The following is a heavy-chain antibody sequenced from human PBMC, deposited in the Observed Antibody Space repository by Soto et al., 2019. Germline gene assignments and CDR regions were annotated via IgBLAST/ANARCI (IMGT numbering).Heavy chain of an antibody. D-gene: IGHD6-13*01. CDR1: GFTFNSYS. CDR2: ISSSSSYI. V-gene: IGHV3-21*01. J-gene: IGHJ5*02. Sequence: EVQLVESGGGLVKPGGSLRLSCAASGFTFNSYSMNWVRQAPGKGLEWVSSISSSSSYIYYADSVKGRFTISRDNAKNSLYLQMNSLRAEDTAVYYCATTKYSSSWYGWFDPWGQGTLVTVSS. CDR3: ATTKYSSSWYGWFDP.